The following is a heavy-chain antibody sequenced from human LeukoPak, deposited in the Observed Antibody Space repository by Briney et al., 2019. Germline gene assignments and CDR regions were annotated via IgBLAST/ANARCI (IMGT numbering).Heavy chain of an antibody. D-gene: IGHD3-22*01. V-gene: IGHV5-51*01. CDR3: ARHNNYHDSSGYYYGDF. CDR2: IYPDDSDT. J-gene: IGHJ4*02. Sequence: GESLKISCKGSGYSFTNYWIGWVRQMPGKGLEWMGIIYPDDSDTRYSPSFQGQVTTSADKSISTAYLQWSSLKASDTAMYYCARHNNYHDSSGYYYGDFWGQGTLVTVSS. CDR1: GYSFTNYW.